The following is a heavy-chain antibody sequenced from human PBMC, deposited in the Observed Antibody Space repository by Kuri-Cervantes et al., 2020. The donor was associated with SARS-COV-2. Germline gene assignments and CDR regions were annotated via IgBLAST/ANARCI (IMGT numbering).Heavy chain of an antibody. V-gene: IGHV4-59*12. CDR3: ARGRMRIVVVIPNREAARFDY. CDR2: IYYSGST. CDR1: GGSFSGYY. D-gene: IGHD3-22*01. J-gene: IGHJ4*02. Sequence: GSLRLSCAVYGGSFSGYYWSWIRQPPGKGLEWIGYIYYSGSTNYNPSLKSRVTISVDTSKNQFSLKLSSVTAADTAVYYCARGRMRIVVVIPNREAARFDYWGQGTLVTVSS.